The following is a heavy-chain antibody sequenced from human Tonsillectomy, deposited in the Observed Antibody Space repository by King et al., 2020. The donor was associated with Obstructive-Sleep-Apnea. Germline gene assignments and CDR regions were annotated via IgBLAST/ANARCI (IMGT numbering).Heavy chain of an antibody. CDR2: IYYSGST. CDR3: ARGSYDSSGYYYSPFDY. D-gene: IGHD3-22*01. V-gene: IGHV4-59*08. Sequence: VQLQESGPGLVKPSETLSLTCTVSGGSISSYYWSWIRQPPGKGLEWIGYIYYSGSTNYNPSLKSRVTISVDTSKNQFSLKLSPVTAADTAVYYFARGSYDSSGYYYSPFDYWGQGTLVTVSS. J-gene: IGHJ4*02. CDR1: GGSISSYY.